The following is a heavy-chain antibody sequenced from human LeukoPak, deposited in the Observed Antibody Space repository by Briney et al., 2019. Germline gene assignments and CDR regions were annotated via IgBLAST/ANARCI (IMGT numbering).Heavy chain of an antibody. J-gene: IGHJ4*02. Sequence: GGSLRLSCAASGFTFSNYAMTWVRQAPGKGLGWVSAISGSGDTTYYADSVKGRFTISRDNSKNTLYLQMNSLTAEDTAIYYCAKDRPFTTPNYYFDHWGQGTLVTVSS. D-gene: IGHD3-22*01. CDR3: AKDRPFTTPNYYFDH. V-gene: IGHV3-23*01. CDR1: GFTFSNYA. CDR2: ISGSGDTT.